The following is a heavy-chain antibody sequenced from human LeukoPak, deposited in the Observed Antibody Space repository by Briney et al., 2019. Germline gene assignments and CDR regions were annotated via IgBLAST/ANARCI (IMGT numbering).Heavy chain of an antibody. CDR3: ASTGIVGATCDY. J-gene: IGHJ4*02. Sequence: GGSLRLSCAASGFTFSSYGMHWVRLAPGKGLEWVAVIWYDGSNKYYADSVKGRFTISRDNSKNTLYLQMNNLRAEDTAVYYCASTGIVGATCDYWGQGTLVTVSS. D-gene: IGHD1-26*01. V-gene: IGHV3-33*01. CDR2: IWYDGSNK. CDR1: GFTFSSYG.